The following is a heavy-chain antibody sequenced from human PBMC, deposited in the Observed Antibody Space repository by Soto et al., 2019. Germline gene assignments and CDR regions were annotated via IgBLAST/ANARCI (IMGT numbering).Heavy chain of an antibody. Sequence: SETLSLTCTVSGGSISSYYWSWIRQPPGKGLEWIGYIYYSGSTNYNPSLKSRVTMSVDTSKNQFSLKVNSMTAADTAVYYCARGGSKIDYWGQGTLVTVSS. CDR2: IYYSGST. CDR1: GGSISSYY. CDR3: ARGGSKIDY. V-gene: IGHV4-59*01. J-gene: IGHJ4*02. D-gene: IGHD2-15*01.